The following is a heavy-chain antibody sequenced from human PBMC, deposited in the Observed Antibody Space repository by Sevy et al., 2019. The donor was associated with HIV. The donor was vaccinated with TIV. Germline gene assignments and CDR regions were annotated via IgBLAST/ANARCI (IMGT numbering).Heavy chain of an antibody. CDR2: IYPGDSDT. CDR3: ARRSTGIVGTHFDY. D-gene: IGHD1-26*01. J-gene: IGHJ4*02. V-gene: IGHV5-51*01. Sequence: GGVLKILRKGSGYSFTSFWIGWVRQMPGKGLEGMGIIYPGDSDTRYSPSFQGQVTISADNSISTAYLQWSSLKASDTAMYYCARRSTGIVGTHFDYWGQGTLVTVSS. CDR1: GYSFTSFW.